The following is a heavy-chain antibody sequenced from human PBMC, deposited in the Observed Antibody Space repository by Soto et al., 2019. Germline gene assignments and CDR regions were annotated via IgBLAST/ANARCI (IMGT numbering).Heavy chain of an antibody. CDR2: INPNSGGT. CDR1: GYTFTGYY. CDR3: ARSPIVATSKDAFDI. Sequence: ASVKVSCKASGYTFTGYYMHWVRQAPGQGLEWMGWINPNSGGTNYAQKFQGWVTMTRDTSISTAYMELSRLRSDDTAVYYCARSPIVATSKDAFDIWGQGTMVTVSS. D-gene: IGHD5-12*01. V-gene: IGHV1-2*04. J-gene: IGHJ3*02.